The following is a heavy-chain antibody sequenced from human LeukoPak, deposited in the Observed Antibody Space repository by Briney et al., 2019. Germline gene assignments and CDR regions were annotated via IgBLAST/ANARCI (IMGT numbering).Heavy chain of an antibody. CDR1: GYTFTSYY. Sequence: ASVKVSCKASGYTFTSYYMHWVRQAPGQGLEWMGIINPSGGSTSYAQKFQGRVTMTRDTPTSTVYMELSSLRSEDTAVYYCARDRGMYCSGGSCRSGYWGQGTLVTVSS. V-gene: IGHV1-46*01. CDR3: ARDRGMYCSGGSCRSGY. D-gene: IGHD2-15*01. J-gene: IGHJ4*02. CDR2: INPSGGST.